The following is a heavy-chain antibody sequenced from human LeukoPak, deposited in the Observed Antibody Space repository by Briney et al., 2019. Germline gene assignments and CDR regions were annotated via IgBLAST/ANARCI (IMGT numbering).Heavy chain of an antibody. Sequence: PSETLSLTCTVSGGYISSGGFYWSWIRQPAGKGLEWIGRIYPSGSTNYNPSLKSRVTISLDTSKNQFSLRLTSVTAADTAVYYCGKAGRIYYDILTVWGQGTMVTVSS. J-gene: IGHJ3*01. V-gene: IGHV4-61*02. CDR3: GKAGRIYYDILTV. D-gene: IGHD3-9*01. CDR1: GGYISSGGFY. CDR2: IYPSGST.